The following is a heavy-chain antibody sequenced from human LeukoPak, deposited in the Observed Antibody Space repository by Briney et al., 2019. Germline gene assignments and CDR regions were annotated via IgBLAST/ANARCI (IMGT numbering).Heavy chain of an antibody. D-gene: IGHD3-22*01. Sequence: ASVKVSCKASGYTFTGYYMHWVRQAPGQGLEWMGWINPNSGGANYAQKFQGRVTMTRDTSISTAYMELSRLRSDDTAVYYCAGGSYYDSSGYSDYWGQGTLVTVSS. CDR1: GYTFTGYY. CDR2: INPNSGGA. J-gene: IGHJ4*02. CDR3: AGGSYYDSSGYSDY. V-gene: IGHV1-2*02.